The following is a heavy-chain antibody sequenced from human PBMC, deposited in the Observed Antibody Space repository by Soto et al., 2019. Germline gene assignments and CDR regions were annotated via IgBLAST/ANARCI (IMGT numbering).Heavy chain of an antibody. Sequence: SLQGAFKCALGTVSSYAISWVRQAPGQGLEWMGGIIPIFGTANYAQKFQGRVTITADESTSTAYMELSSLRSEDTAVYYFARVARYSSSLSYYSYGIAVWGQGTTVTVSS. J-gene: IGHJ6*02. D-gene: IGHD6-13*01. V-gene: IGHV1-69*13. CDR3: ARVARYSSSLSYYSYGIAV. CDR1: LGTVSSYA. CDR2: IIPIFGTA.